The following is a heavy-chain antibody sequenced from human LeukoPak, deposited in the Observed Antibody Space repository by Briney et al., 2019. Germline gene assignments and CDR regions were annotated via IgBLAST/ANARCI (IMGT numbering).Heavy chain of an antibody. CDR1: GYSFTSYW. CDR3: AGQQDYNYDILTDSNYGMDV. V-gene: IGHV5-51*01. CDR2: IYPGDSDT. Sequence: GESLKISCKGSGYSFTSYWIGWVRQMPGKGLEWMGIIYPGDSDTRYNPSFQGQVTISADKSISTAYLQWSSLKASDTAMYYCAGQQDYNYDILTDSNYGMDVWGQGTTVTVSS. D-gene: IGHD3-9*01. J-gene: IGHJ6*02.